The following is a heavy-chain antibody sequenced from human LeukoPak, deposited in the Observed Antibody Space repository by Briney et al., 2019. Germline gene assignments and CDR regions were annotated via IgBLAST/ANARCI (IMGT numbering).Heavy chain of an antibody. CDR3: ARDRSHSGF. Sequence: GGSLRLSCAASGFTFSSYWMTWVRQAQGKGLEWVANINPGGSENYYVDSVKGRFTISRDNAKNSLNLQMNSLRAEDTALYYCARDRSHSGFWGQGTLVTVSS. V-gene: IGHV3-7*01. CDR2: INPGGSEN. CDR1: GFTFSSYW. J-gene: IGHJ4*02. D-gene: IGHD6-6*01.